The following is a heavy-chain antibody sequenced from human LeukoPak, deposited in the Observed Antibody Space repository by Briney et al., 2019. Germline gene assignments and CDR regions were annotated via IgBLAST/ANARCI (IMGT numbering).Heavy chain of an antibody. CDR3: ARGFGGPSATGFDY. D-gene: IGHD1-14*01. CDR2: IYYSGST. V-gene: IGHV4-39*01. Sequence: PSETLSLTCTVSGGSISSSSYYWGWIRQPPGKGLEWIGSIYYSGSTYYNPSLKSRVTISVDTSKNQFSLKLSSVTAADTAVYYCARGFGGPSATGFDYWGQGTLVIVSS. CDR1: GGSISSSSYY. J-gene: IGHJ4*02.